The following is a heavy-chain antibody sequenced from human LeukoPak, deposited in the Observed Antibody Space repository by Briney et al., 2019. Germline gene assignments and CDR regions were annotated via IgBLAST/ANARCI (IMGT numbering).Heavy chain of an antibody. D-gene: IGHD4/OR15-4a*01. J-gene: IGHJ4*02. CDR3: ARLRDYNFDY. CDR1: GGTFSSYA. V-gene: IGHV1-69*04. CDR2: IIPILGIA. Sequence: ASVEVSCKASGGTFSSYAISWVRQAPGQGLEWMGRIIPILGIANYAQKFQGRVTITADKSTSTAYMELSSLRSEDTAVYYRARLRDYNFDYWGQGTLVTVSS.